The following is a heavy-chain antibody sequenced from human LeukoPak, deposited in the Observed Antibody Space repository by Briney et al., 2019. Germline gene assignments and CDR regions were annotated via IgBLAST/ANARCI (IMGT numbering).Heavy chain of an antibody. Sequence: SETLSLTCTVSGGSISSSSYYWGWIRQPPGKGLEWIGKIYYSGSTYYNSSLKSRVTISVDTSKNQFSLKLSSVTAADTAVYYCARDDPNKYYFDYWGQGTLVTVSS. CDR1: GGSISSSSYY. V-gene: IGHV4-39*02. J-gene: IGHJ4*02. CDR3: ARDDPNKYYFDY. CDR2: IYYSGST.